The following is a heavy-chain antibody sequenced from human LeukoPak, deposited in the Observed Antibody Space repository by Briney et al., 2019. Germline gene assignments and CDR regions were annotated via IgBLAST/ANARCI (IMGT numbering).Heavy chain of an antibody. V-gene: IGHV3-7*01. Sequence: PGGSLRLSCAASGFTFSSYWMSWVRQAPGKGLEWVANIKQDGSEKYYVDSVKGRFTISRDNAKNSLYLQMNSLRAEDTAVYYCARDYKCSSTSCYGYYYMDVWGKGTTVAVSS. D-gene: IGHD2-2*01. CDR3: ARDYKCSSTSCYGYYYMDV. J-gene: IGHJ6*03. CDR2: IKQDGSEK. CDR1: GFTFSSYW.